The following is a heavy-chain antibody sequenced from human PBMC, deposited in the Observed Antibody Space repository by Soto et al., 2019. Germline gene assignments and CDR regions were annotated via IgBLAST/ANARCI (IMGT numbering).Heavy chain of an antibody. CDR1: GGSISSGGYS. D-gene: IGHD4-17*01. CDR3: ARGTVYAVTTYFDY. J-gene: IGHJ4*02. Sequence: SKTLSLTCAVSGGSISSGGYSWSWIRQPPGKGLEWIGYIYHSGSTYYNPSLKSRVTISVDRSKNQFSLKLSSVTAADTAVYYCARGTVYAVTTYFDYWGQGTLVTVYS. CDR2: IYHSGST. V-gene: IGHV4-30-2*01.